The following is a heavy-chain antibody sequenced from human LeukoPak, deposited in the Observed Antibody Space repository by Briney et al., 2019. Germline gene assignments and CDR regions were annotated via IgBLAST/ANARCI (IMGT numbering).Heavy chain of an antibody. CDR1: GFTFSDYY. Sequence: GGSLRLSCAASGFTFSDYYMSWIRQAPGKGLEWVSYISSSGSTIYYADSVKGRFAISRDNAKNSLYLQMNSLRAEDTAVYYCAGLRDYGDWFDPWGQGTLVTVSS. CDR2: ISSSGSTI. V-gene: IGHV3-11*01. D-gene: IGHD4-17*01. CDR3: AGLRDYGDWFDP. J-gene: IGHJ5*02.